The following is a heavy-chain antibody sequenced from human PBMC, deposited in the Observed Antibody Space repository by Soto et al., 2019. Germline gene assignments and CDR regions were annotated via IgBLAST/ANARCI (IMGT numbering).Heavy chain of an antibody. V-gene: IGHV1-69*12. Sequence: QVQLVQSGAEVKKPGSSVKVSCKASGGTSSSYAISWVRQAPGQGLEWMGGIIPFFGTANYAQKFQRRVTXPADESTSTAYLELSSLRSEDTAVYYCARGGMRWLRSRHFDYWGQGTLVTVSS. CDR2: IIPFFGTA. D-gene: IGHD5-12*01. CDR1: GGTSSSYA. CDR3: ARGGMRWLRSRHFDY. J-gene: IGHJ4*02.